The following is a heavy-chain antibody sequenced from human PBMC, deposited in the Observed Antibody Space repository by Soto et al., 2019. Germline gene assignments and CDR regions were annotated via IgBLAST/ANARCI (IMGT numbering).Heavy chain of an antibody. CDR3: ASGYSSSWYVFVYFDY. CDR2: IYYSGST. CDR1: GGSISSGGYY. J-gene: IGHJ4*02. V-gene: IGHV4-31*03. Sequence: SETLSLTCTVSGGSISSGGYYWSWIRQHPGKGLEWIGYIYYSGSTYYNPSLKSRVTISVDTSKNQFSLKLSSVIAADTAVYYCASGYSSSWYVFVYFDYWGQGTLVTVSS. D-gene: IGHD6-13*01.